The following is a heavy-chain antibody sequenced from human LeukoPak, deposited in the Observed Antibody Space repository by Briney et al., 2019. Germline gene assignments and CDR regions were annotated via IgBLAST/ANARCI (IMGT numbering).Heavy chain of an antibody. D-gene: IGHD5-12*01. CDR2: INPNSGGT. V-gene: IGHV1-2*02. CDR3: ARDGENSYGYMGYYGMDV. Sequence: ASVKVSCKASGYSFTNYYIHWVRHAPGQGLEWMGWINPNSGGTNYAQKFQGRVTMTRDTSISTAYMELSRLRSDDTAVYYCARDGENSYGYMGYYGMDVWGQGTTVTVSS. CDR1: GYSFTNYY. J-gene: IGHJ6*02.